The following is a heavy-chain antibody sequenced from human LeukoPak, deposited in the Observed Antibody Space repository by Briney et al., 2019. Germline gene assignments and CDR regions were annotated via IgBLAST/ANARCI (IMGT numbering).Heavy chain of an antibody. CDR1: GYTFTSYG. CDR2: ISAYNGNT. D-gene: IGHD3-16*01. Sequence: ASVKVSCKASGYTFTSYGISWVRQAPGQGVEWMGWISAYNGNTNYAQKLQGRVTITTDTSTSTAYMELRSLRSDDTAVYYCARQNGGDQQGAFDIWGQGTMVTVSS. J-gene: IGHJ3*02. CDR3: ARQNGGDQQGAFDI. V-gene: IGHV1-18*01.